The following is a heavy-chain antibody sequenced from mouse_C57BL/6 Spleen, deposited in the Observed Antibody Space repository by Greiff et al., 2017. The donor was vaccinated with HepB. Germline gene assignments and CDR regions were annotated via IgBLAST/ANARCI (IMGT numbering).Heavy chain of an antibody. J-gene: IGHJ2*01. D-gene: IGHD4-1*02. CDR3: ARGRPTGTDY. CDR1: GYTFTSYW. Sequence: QVQLQQSGAELVMPGASVKLSCKASGYTFTSYWMHWVKQRPGQGLEWIGEIDPSDSYTNYNQKFKGKSTLTVDKSSSTAYMQLSSLTSEDSAVYYCARGRPTGTDYWGQGTTLTVSS. V-gene: IGHV1-69*01. CDR2: IDPSDSYT.